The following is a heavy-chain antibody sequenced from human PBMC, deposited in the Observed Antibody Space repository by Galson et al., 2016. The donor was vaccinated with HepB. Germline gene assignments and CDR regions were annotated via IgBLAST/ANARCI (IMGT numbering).Heavy chain of an antibody. Sequence: SVKVSCKASGYPFIDYSIHWVRQAPGQGLEWMAYIHPTSDGTHYAQKFQGRARVTRDTSITTAYMELSSLTSDDTAVYYCARHWGGSSDYWGQGTPVTVSS. D-gene: IGHD1-26*01. J-gene: IGHJ4*02. CDR2: IHPTSDGT. V-gene: IGHV1-2*02. CDR1: GYPFIDYS. CDR3: ARHWGGSSDY.